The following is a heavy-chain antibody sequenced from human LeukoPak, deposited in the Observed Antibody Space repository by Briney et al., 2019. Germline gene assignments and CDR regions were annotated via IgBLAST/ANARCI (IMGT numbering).Heavy chain of an antibody. CDR3: XXXMSSGSYYDAFDM. V-gene: IGHV3-9*01. Sequence: GGSLRLSCAASGFAFDAYAMHWVRQAPGKGLEWVSGISWESVSIGYADSVQGRFTISRDNAKNSLYLQMNRLRAEETALYYXXXXMSSGSYYDAFDMWGQGTMVTVSS. D-gene: IGHD3-10*01. CDR1: GFAFDAYA. CDR2: ISWESVSI. J-gene: IGHJ3*02.